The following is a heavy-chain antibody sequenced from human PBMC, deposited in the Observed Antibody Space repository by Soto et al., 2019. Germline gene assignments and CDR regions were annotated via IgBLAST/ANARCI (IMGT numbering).Heavy chain of an antibody. J-gene: IGHJ6*02. CDR3: GKDRVPCGYDNYYGMDV. CDR1: GFTFNNSG. D-gene: IGHD2-21*01. Sequence: GGSLRLSCRVSGFTFNNSGMHWVRQAPGKGLEWMAVISYDGSDKYYADSVKGRVIISRDNSKNTLNLEINSLRAEDTAINYCGKDRVPCGYDNYYGMDVWGQGTTVTVSS. V-gene: IGHV3-30*18. CDR2: ISYDGSDK.